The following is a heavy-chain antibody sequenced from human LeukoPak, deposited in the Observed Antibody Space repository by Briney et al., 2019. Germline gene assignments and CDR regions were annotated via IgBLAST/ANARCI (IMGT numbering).Heavy chain of an antibody. CDR3: ARSAEHCNNGVCFTDYYMDV. D-gene: IGHD2-8*01. CDR2: INPNSGGT. V-gene: IGHV1-2*02. J-gene: IGHJ6*03. CDR1: GYTFTSYY. Sequence: ASVKVSCKASGYTFTSYYMHWVRQAPGQGLEWMGWINPNSGGTNYAQKFHGRVTMTRDTSITTAYMELNSLTSDDTAVYFCARSAEHCNNGVCFTDYYMDVWGKGTTVTVSS.